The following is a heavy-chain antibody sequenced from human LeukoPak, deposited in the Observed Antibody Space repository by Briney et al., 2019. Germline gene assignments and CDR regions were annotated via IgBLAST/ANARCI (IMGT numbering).Heavy chain of an antibody. CDR2: ISYDGSKK. J-gene: IGHJ4*02. CDR3: ARSAVILTGYYADY. D-gene: IGHD3-9*01. CDR1: GFTFTDYT. V-gene: IGHV3-30*04. Sequence: GGSLRLSCAASGFTFTDYTIHWVRQAPGKGLEWVAVISYDGSKKNYADSVKGRFTISRDNSKHTLYLQMDSLRPEDTAVYYCARSAVILTGYYADYWGQGTLVTVSS.